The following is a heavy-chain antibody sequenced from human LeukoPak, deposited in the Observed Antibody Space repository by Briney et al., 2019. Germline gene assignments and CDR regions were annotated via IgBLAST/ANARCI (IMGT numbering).Heavy chain of an antibody. CDR3: AREGRYRYGYNEYHLYMDI. V-gene: IGHV4-59*12. D-gene: IGHD5-18*01. CDR2: IYYDGST. CDR1: GGSISSYY. Sequence: PSETLSLTCTVSGGSISSYYWSWIRQPPGKGLEWIGHIYYDGSTNYNPSLKSRVTISVDTSKNPFSLKLSSVTAAETAVYYCAREGRYRYGYNEYHLYMDIWGKGTTVTVSS. J-gene: IGHJ6*03.